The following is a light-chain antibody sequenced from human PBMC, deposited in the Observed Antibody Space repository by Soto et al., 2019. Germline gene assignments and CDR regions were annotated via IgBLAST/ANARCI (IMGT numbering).Light chain of an antibody. V-gene: IGKV3-15*01. J-gene: IGKJ1*01. CDR2: GAS. CDR1: QSVSSS. Sequence: EIVMTQSPATLSVSPGERATLSCTASQSVSSSLAWYQQKPGQAPRLLIYGASTRATGIPARFSGSGSETEFTLTTSRLQSEDFAVYYGQQYNNWWTFGQGTKVEIK. CDR3: QQYNNWWT.